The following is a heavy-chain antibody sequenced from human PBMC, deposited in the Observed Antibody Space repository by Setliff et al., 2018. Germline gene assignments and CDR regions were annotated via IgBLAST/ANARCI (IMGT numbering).Heavy chain of an antibody. CDR1: GYTFTSHA. Sequence: ASVKVSCKASGYTFTSHAIHWVRQAPGQRLEWMGWINTGTGNTQYSQNFQGRVTFTRDTSASTAYMELSSLRFEGTAAYFCARRREENYYYYMDVWGKGTAVTV. CDR3: ARRREENYYYYMDV. CDR2: INTGTGNT. V-gene: IGHV1-3*04. J-gene: IGHJ6*03. D-gene: IGHD1-26*01.